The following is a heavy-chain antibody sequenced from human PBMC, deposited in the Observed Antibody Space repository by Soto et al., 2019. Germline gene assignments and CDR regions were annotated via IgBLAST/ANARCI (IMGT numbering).Heavy chain of an antibody. CDR1: GFSFNTYY. CDR2: INPSNGIT. D-gene: IGHD2-21*02. CDR3: ARDWPDTYCGGDCPLGYYYHGMDV. Sequence: QVQLVQSGAELKKPGASVSLSCKAYGFSFNTYYIHWVRQSPGEGLQWMGVINPSNGITSYPQKCQGRVTTTADTSTTTFYLELSGLKSEDTAVYFCARDWPDTYCGGDCPLGYYYHGMDVWGQGTAVTVSS. V-gene: IGHV1-46*02. J-gene: IGHJ6*02.